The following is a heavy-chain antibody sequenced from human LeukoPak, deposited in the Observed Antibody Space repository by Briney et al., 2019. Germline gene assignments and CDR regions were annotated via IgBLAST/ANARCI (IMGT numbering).Heavy chain of an antibody. CDR3: AKHDHLADTAMVDY. V-gene: IGHV3-23*01. CDR1: GFTFSKHA. J-gene: IGHJ4*02. CDR2: ISGSGDST. Sequence: GGSLRLSCAVSGFTFSKHAMNWVRQAPGKGLEWVSVISGSGDSTYYADSVKGRFTISRDNSKNTLYLQMNSLRAEDTAVYYCAKHDHLADTAMVDYWGQGTLVTVSS. D-gene: IGHD5-18*01.